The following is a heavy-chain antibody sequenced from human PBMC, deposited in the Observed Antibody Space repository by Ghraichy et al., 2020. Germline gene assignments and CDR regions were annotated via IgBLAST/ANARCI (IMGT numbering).Heavy chain of an antibody. J-gene: IGHJ4*02. CDR3: AKGSSSDYEFWSPYYYFDY. Sequence: GESLNISCAASGFTFSSYAMSWVRQAPGKGLQWVSAISGSGGSAYYVDSVKGRFTISRDNSKNTVYLQINSLRVEDTAVYYCAKGSSSDYEFWSPYYYFDYWGQGTLVTVSS. CDR1: GFTFSSYA. CDR2: ISGSGGSA. D-gene: IGHD3-3*01. V-gene: IGHV3-23*01.